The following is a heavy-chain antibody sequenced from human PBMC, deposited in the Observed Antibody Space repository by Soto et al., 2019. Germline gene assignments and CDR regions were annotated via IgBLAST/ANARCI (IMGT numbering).Heavy chain of an antibody. CDR3: VTAVDPTSLGYYYGMDV. J-gene: IGHJ6*02. CDR2: IYPGDSDT. Sequence: EVQLVQSGAEVKKPGESLKISCKGSGYSFTSYWIGWVRQMPGKGLEWMGIIYPGDSDTRYSPSFQGQVTISADKSISTAYLQWSSLKASDTAMYYCVTAVDPTSLGYYYGMDVWGQGTTVTVSS. D-gene: IGHD6-19*01. V-gene: IGHV5-51*01. CDR1: GYSFTSYW.